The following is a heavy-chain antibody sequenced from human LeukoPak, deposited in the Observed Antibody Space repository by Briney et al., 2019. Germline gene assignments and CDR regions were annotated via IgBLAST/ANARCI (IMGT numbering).Heavy chain of an antibody. CDR2: IYYSGST. CDR3: AGSLRSSRITMVRENYYFDY. J-gene: IGHJ4*02. Sequence: SETPSLTCTVSGGSISSYYWSWIRQPPGKGLGWIGYIYYSGSTNYNPSLKSRVTISVDTSKNQFSLKLSSVTAADTAVYYCAGSLRSSRITMVRENYYFDYWGQGTLVTVSS. D-gene: IGHD3-10*01. CDR1: GGSISSYY. V-gene: IGHV4-59*01.